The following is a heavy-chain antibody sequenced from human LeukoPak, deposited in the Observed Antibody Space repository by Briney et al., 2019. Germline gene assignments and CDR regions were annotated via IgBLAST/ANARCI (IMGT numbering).Heavy chain of an antibody. Sequence: PGGSLRLSCAASGFTFSSYAMHWVRQAPGKGLEWVAVISYDGSNKYYADSVKGRFTISRDNSKNTLYLQMNSLRAEDTAVYYCARDLWSGYDRGWDDAFDIWGQGTMVTVSS. D-gene: IGHD5-12*01. CDR2: ISYDGSNK. CDR3: ARDLWSGYDRGWDDAFDI. CDR1: GFTFSSYA. V-gene: IGHV3-30-3*01. J-gene: IGHJ3*02.